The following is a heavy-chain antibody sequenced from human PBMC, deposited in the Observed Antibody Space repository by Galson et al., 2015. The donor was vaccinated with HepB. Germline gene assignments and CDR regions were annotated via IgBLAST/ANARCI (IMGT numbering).Heavy chain of an antibody. Sequence: SVKVSCKASGGTFSSYAISWVRQAPGQGLEWMGGIIPIFGTANYAQKFQGRVTITADESTSTAYMELSSLRSEDTAVYYCARLSSSWYRDYYYYMDVWGKGTTVTVSS. D-gene: IGHD6-13*01. V-gene: IGHV1-69*13. J-gene: IGHJ6*03. CDR3: ARLSSSWYRDYYYYMDV. CDR2: IIPIFGTA. CDR1: GGTFSSYA.